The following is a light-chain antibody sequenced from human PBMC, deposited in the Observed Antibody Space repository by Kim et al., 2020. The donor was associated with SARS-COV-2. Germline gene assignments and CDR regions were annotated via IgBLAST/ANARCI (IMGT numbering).Light chain of an antibody. CDR3: LQYNSYPGT. J-gene: IGKJ1*01. CDR1: QSLGNW. Sequence: DIQMTQFPSTLSASVGDRVTITCRASQSLGNWLAWYQHKPGKAPKLLIYKASTLESGVPSTFSGSGSGTEFTLSISSLQPDDYGTYFCLQYNSYPGTFGQGPKVDIK. V-gene: IGKV1-5*03. CDR2: KAS.